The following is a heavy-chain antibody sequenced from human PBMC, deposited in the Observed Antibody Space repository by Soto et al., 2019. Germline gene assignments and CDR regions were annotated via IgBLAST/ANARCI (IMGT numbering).Heavy chain of an antibody. CDR3: ERGGWIRYFDY. J-gene: IGHJ4*02. V-gene: IGHV3-66*02. D-gene: IGHD5-12*01. Sequence: GGSLRLSCAASGFTVSSNYMSWVRQAPGKGLEWVSVIYSGGSTYYADSVKGRFTISRDNSKNTLYLQMNSLRAEDTAVYYCERGGWIRYFDYWGQGTLVTVSS. CDR2: IYSGGST. CDR1: GFTVSSNY.